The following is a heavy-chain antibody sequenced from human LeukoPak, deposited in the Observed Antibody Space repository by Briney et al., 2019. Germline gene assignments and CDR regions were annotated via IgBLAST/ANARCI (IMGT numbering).Heavy chain of an antibody. CDR3: ARGGAARPDY. CDR2: INLNSRTI. D-gene: IGHD6-6*01. V-gene: IGHV3-48*01. CDR1: GFTFSTYG. Sequence: GGSLRLSCAASGFTFSTYGMNWVRQAPGKGLEWVSYINLNSRTIDYADSVRGRFTISRDNARSSLYLQMNSLRAEDTAVYYCARGGAARPDYWGQGTLVNVFS. J-gene: IGHJ4*02.